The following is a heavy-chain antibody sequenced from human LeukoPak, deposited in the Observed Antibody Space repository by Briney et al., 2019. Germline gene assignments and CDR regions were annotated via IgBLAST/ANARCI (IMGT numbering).Heavy chain of an antibody. V-gene: IGHV3-11*01. J-gene: IGHJ3*02. CDR2: ISRSGSTK. D-gene: IGHD1-26*01. CDR1: GSTFSDYN. Sequence: GGSLRLSCAASGSTFSDYNMRWIRQAPGKGLEWVSSISRSGSTKYYADSVKGRFTISRDNAKNSLFLQMNSLRAEDTAVYYCARDPTSSWETAFDIWGQGTMVTVSS. CDR3: ARDPTSSWETAFDI.